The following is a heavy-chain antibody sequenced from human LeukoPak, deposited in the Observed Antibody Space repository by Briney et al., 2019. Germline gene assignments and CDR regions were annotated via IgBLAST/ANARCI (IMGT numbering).Heavy chain of an antibody. CDR1: GFTFSSYA. V-gene: IGHV3-23*01. D-gene: IGHD3-22*01. CDR3: AKDPQYYYDSSGYYLPFDY. J-gene: IGHJ4*02. CDR2: ISGSGGST. Sequence: GGSLRLSCAASGFTFSSYAMSWVRQAPGKGLEWVSAISGSGGSTYYADSVKGRFTIPRDNSKNTLYLQMNSLRAEDTAVYYCAKDPQYYYDSSGYYLPFDYWGQGTLVTVSS.